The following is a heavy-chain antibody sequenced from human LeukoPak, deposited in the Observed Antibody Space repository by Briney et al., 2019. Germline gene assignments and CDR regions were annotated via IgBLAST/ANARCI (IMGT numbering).Heavy chain of an antibody. J-gene: IGHJ4*02. CDR1: GYSFSDYW. D-gene: IGHD2-2*01. CDR3: ARGRGYCSSSSCYDFDY. CDR2: IYPGDSET. Sequence: PGESLKISCTGSGYSFSDYWIAWVRQIPGKGLEWMGIIYPGDSETTYSPSFQGQVTISADKSITTTFLQWSSLKASDTAMYYCARGRGYCSSSSCYDFDYWGQGTLVTVSS. V-gene: IGHV5-51*01.